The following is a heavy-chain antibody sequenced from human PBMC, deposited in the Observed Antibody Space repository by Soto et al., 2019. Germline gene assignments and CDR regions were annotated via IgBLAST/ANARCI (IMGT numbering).Heavy chain of an antibody. CDR2: AYYSGTT. Sequence: PSETLSLTCTVSGASINNNDYYWSWIRQTPGEGLEWIGYAYYSGTTDYIPSLKSRLSMSIDKSQNQFTLKLNSVTAADTATYYCARMSYFYDKWYFDLWGRGTLVTVS. CDR3: ARMSYFYDKWYFDL. V-gene: IGHV4-30-4*01. D-gene: IGHD3-22*01. CDR1: GASINNNDYY. J-gene: IGHJ2*01.